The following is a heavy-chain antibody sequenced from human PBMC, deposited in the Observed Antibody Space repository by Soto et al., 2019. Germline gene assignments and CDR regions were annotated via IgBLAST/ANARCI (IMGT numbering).Heavy chain of an antibody. D-gene: IGHD5-12*01. CDR3: AIMKEYSGYEVRFDY. J-gene: IGHJ4*02. CDR1: GFTFSDYY. Sequence: GGSLRLSCAASGFTFSDYYMSWIRQAPGKGLEWVSYISSSGSTIYYADSVKGRFTISRDNAKNSLYLQMNSLRAEDTAVYYCAIMKEYSGYEVRFDYWGQGTLVTVSS. CDR2: ISSSGSTI. V-gene: IGHV3-11*01.